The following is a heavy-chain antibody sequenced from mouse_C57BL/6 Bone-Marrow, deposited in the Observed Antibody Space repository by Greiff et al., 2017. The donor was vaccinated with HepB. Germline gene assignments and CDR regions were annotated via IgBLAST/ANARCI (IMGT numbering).Heavy chain of an antibody. CDR1: GFTFSSYG. Sequence: EVKLMESGGDLVKPGGSLKLSCAASGFTFSSYGMSWVRQTPDKRLEWVATISSGGSYTYYPDSVKGRFTISRDNAKNTLYLPMSSLKSEDTAMYYCATTGGTAYWGQGTLVTVSA. CDR2: ISSGGSYT. CDR3: ATTGGTAY. D-gene: IGHD4-1*02. J-gene: IGHJ3*01. V-gene: IGHV5-6*01.